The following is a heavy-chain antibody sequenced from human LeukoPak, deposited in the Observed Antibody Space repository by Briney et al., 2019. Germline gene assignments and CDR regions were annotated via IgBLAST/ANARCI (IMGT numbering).Heavy chain of an antibody. V-gene: IGHV1-2*02. CDR2: INPNSGGT. CDR3: ARVKKGIAAAGTKRAWFDP. D-gene: IGHD6-13*01. J-gene: IGHJ5*02. CDR1: GYTFTGYY. Sequence: ASVKVSCEASGYTFTGYYMHWVRQAPGQGLEWMGWINPNSGGTNYAQKFQGRVTMTRDTSISTAYMELSRLRSDDTAVYYCARVKKGIAAAGTKRAWFDPWGQGTLVTVSS.